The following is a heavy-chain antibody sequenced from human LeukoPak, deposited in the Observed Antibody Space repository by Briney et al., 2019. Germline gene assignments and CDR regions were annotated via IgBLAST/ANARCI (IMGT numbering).Heavy chain of an antibody. CDR3: AKAPQGAVAGKGYYFDC. CDR2: ISWNSGSI. J-gene: IGHJ4*02. Sequence: GGSLRLSCAASGFTFDDYAMHWVRQAPGKGLEWVSGISWNSGSIGYADSVKGRFTISRDNAKNSLYLQMNSLRAEDTALYYCAKAPQGAVAGKGYYFDCWGQGTLVPVSS. V-gene: IGHV3-9*01. D-gene: IGHD6-19*01. CDR1: GFTFDDYA.